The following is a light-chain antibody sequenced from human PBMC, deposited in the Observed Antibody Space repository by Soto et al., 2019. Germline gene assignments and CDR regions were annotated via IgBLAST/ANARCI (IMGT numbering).Light chain of an antibody. V-gene: IGKV3-15*01. CDR2: GAS. J-gene: IGKJ2*01. Sequence: EIVMTQSPATLSVSPGERATLSCRASQSVSSNLAWYQQKPGQAPRLLIYGASTRATGIPARFSGSGSGTEFTLTITRLQSEDFAVYYCQQYNNWPPGIFGQGTKLEIK. CDR1: QSVSSN. CDR3: QQYNNWPPGI.